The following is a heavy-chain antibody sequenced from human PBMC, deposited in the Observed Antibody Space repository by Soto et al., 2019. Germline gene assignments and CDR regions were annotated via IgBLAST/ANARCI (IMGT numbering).Heavy chain of an antibody. Sequence: GGSLRLSCTASGFTFSTSAMSWVRQAPGRGLEWVSGISGSGVGTYYADSVKGRFTISRDNSKNTLYLQMNSLRAEDTAVYYCAKVRAPSLDNWFDPWGQGTLVTVSS. CDR1: GFTFSTSA. D-gene: IGHD1-1*01. CDR3: AKVRAPSLDNWFDP. CDR2: ISGSGVGT. J-gene: IGHJ5*02. V-gene: IGHV3-23*01.